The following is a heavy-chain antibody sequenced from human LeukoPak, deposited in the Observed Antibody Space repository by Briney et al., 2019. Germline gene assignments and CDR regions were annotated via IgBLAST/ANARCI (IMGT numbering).Heavy chain of an antibody. CDR3: ARESIAVAGAPFDY. J-gene: IGHJ4*02. V-gene: IGHV3-48*03. CDR2: ISSGSTI. CDR1: GFTFSSYE. D-gene: IGHD6-19*01. Sequence: PGGSLRLSCAASGFTFSSYEMNWVRQAPGKGLEWVSYISSGSTIYDADSVKGRFTISRDNAKNSLYLQMNSLRAEDTAVYYCARESIAVAGAPFDYWSQGTLVTVSS.